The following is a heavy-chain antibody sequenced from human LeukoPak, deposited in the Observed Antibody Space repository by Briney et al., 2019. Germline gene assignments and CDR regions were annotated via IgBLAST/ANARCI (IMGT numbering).Heavy chain of an antibody. V-gene: IGHV4-59*08. CDR1: GGSIYSHY. D-gene: IGHD6-19*01. J-gene: IGHJ4*02. CDR3: MRRDTGWNYSDY. CDR2: IYYKGNT. Sequence: SETLSLTWAVSGGSIYSHYWGWIRQPPGKGLEWIGDIYYKGNTNYNPSLKSRVTIPLDTSKNHLSLTLTSVVAADTAIYYCMRRDTGWNYSDYWGQGILVTVSS.